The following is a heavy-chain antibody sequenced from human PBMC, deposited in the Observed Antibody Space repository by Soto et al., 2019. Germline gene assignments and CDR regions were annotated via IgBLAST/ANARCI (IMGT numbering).Heavy chain of an antibody. CDR2: IIGSGGST. V-gene: IGHV3-23*01. Sequence: EVQLLESGGGLVQPGGALRLSCAASGFTFSSYAMSWVRQAPGKGLEWVSAIIGSGGSTYYADSVKGRFTISRDNSKNTLYLQMNSLRAEDTAVYYCSKANLKGDLEWLSYIDYWGQGTLVTVSS. CDR3: SKANLKGDLEWLSYIDY. J-gene: IGHJ4*02. D-gene: IGHD3-3*01. CDR1: GFTFSSYA.